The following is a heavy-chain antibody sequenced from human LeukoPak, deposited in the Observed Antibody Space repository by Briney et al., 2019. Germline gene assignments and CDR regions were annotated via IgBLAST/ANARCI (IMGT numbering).Heavy chain of an antibody. CDR2: IRYDGSNK. Sequence: GGSLRLSCAASGFTFSSYGMHWVRQAPGKGLEWVAFIRYDGSNKYYADSVKGRFTISRDNSKNTLYLQMNSLRAEDTAVYYCAKDPTPIVGATWYFDYWGQGTLVTVSS. D-gene: IGHD1-26*01. V-gene: IGHV3-30*02. CDR1: GFTFSSYG. CDR3: AKDPTPIVGATWYFDY. J-gene: IGHJ4*02.